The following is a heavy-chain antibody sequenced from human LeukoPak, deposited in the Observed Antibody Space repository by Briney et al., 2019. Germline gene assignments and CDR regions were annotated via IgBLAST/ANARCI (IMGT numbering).Heavy chain of an antibody. J-gene: IGHJ5*02. D-gene: IGHD3-3*02. CDR2: INTNTRNP. CDR1: GYTFTSYA. CDR3: ASGPLLAAIDP. Sequence: ASVKVSCTASGYTFTSYAMNWVRQAPGQGLEWMGWINTNTRNPTHAQGFTGRFVFSLDTSVSTAYLQISSLKAEDTAVYYCASGPLLAAIDPWGQGTLVTVSS. V-gene: IGHV7-4-1*02.